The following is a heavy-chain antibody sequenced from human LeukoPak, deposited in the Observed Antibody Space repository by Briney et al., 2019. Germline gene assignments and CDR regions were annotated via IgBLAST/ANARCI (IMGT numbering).Heavy chain of an antibody. J-gene: IGHJ6*02. CDR1: GYTFTSYY. CDR3: AREVPQAIGDYYYGMDV. CDR2: INPSGGST. V-gene: IGHV1-46*01. Sequence: ASVKASCKASGYTFTSYYMHWVRQAPGQGLEWMGIINPSGGSTSYAQKFQGRVTMTRDTSTSTVYMELSSLRSEDTAVYYCAREVPQAIGDYYYGMDVWGQGTTVTVSS. D-gene: IGHD2-2*01.